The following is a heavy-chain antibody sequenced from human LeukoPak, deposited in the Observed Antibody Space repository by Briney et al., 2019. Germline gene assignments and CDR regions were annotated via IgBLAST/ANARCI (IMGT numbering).Heavy chain of an antibody. J-gene: IGHJ3*02. D-gene: IGHD5-18*01. CDR1: GGSISSYY. V-gene: IGHV4-59*12. Sequence: SETLSLTCTVSGGSISSYYWSWVRQPPGKGLEWIGYIYYSGSTNYNPSLKSRVTISVDTSKNQFSLKLNSVTAADTAVYYCARDAVDTAMVGEAFDIWGQGTMVTVSS. CDR2: IYYSGST. CDR3: ARDAVDTAMVGEAFDI.